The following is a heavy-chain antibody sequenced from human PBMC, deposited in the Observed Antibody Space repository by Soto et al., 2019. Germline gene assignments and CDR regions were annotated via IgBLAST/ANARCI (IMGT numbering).Heavy chain of an antibody. CDR1: GGTFRTAA. Sequence: QVQLEQSGAEVKKPGSSVKVSCKASGGTFRTAAVSWVRQAPGQGLEWMGGIMPVFRTPDYAQKFHGRVTITAGESTSTAYMELSGLRSHDTAVYYCARDNDRPQLGGNYYYILDVWGQGTTITVSS. J-gene: IGHJ6*02. CDR2: IMPVFRTP. CDR3: ARDNDRPQLGGNYYYILDV. V-gene: IGHV1-69*12. D-gene: IGHD2-8*01.